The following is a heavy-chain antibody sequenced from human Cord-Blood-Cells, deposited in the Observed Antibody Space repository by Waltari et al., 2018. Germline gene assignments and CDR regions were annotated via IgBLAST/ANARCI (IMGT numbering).Heavy chain of an antibody. D-gene: IGHD2-2*01. J-gene: IGHJ4*02. V-gene: IGHV1-8*01. CDR2: MNPNSGNT. CDR3: ARTVVTSDMYYFDY. CDR1: GSPFTSYD. Sequence: QVQLVQSGAEVKKPGASVKVSCKASGSPFTSYDINWVRQATGQGLEWMGWMNPNSGNTGYAQKFQGRVTMTRNTSISTAYMELSSLRSEDTAVYYCARTVVTSDMYYFDYWGQGTLVTVSS.